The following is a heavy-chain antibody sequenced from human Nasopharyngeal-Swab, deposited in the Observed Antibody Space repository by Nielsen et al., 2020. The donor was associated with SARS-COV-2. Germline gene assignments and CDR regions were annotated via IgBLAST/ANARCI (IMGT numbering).Heavy chain of an antibody. CDR2: MNPNSGNT. CDR3: VFYNYPFDY. CDR1: GYTFTNFE. Sequence: ASVKVSCKASGYTFTNFEINWVRQATGRGLEWVGWMNPNSGNTGYAQKFQGRVTMTRDTSTSTVSMELSSLRFEDTAVYYCVFYNYPFDYWGQGTLVTVSS. D-gene: IGHD5-24*01. V-gene: IGHV1-8*01. J-gene: IGHJ4*02.